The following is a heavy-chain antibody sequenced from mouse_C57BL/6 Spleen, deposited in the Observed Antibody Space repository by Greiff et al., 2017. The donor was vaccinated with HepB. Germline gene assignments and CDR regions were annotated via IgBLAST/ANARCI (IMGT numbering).Heavy chain of an antibody. CDR2: IDPANGNT. J-gene: IGHJ1*03. CDR3: ARTSYGSSFSYWYFDV. D-gene: IGHD1-1*01. CDR1: GFNIKNTY. V-gene: IGHV14-3*01. Sequence: EVQGVESVAELVRPGASVKLSCTASGFNIKNTYMHWVKQRPEQGLEWIGRIDPANGNTKYAPKFQGKATITADTSSNTAYLQLSSLTSEDTAIYYCARTSYGSSFSYWYFDVWGTGTTVTVSS.